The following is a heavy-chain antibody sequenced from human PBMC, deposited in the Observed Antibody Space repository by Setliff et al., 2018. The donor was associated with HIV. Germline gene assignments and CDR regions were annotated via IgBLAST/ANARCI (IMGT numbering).Heavy chain of an antibody. CDR3: ARVRYCGSPSCRKEFDF. D-gene: IGHD2-21*01. Sequence: PGGSLRLSCAASGFTFSSYSMNWVRQAPGKGLEWVSSISSSSSYIYYADSVKGRFTISRDNAKNSLYLQMNSLRVDDTAVYYCARVRYCGSPSCRKEFDFWGQGTLVTVSS. CDR1: GFTFSSYS. CDR2: ISSSSSYI. V-gene: IGHV3-21*01. J-gene: IGHJ4*02.